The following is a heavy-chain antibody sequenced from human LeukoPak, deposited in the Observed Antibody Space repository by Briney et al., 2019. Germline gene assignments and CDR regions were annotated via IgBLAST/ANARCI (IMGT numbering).Heavy chain of an antibody. Sequence: SETLSLTCAVYGGSFSGYYWSWIRQPPGKGLEWIGEINHSGSTNYNPSLKSRVTISVDTFKNQFSLKLSSVTAADTAVYYCARVYDYVCAVDYWGQGTLVTVSS. CDR2: INHSGST. CDR1: GGSFSGYY. J-gene: IGHJ4*02. D-gene: IGHD3-16*01. V-gene: IGHV4-34*01. CDR3: ARVYDYVCAVDY.